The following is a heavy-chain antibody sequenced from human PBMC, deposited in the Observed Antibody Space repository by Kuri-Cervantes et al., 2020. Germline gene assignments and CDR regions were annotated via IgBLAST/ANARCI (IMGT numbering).Heavy chain of an antibody. CDR1: GFTFSSYA. D-gene: IGHD1-26*01. Sequence: LSLTCAASGFTFSSYAMHWVRQAPGKGLEWVAVISYDGTNKYYADSVKGRFTISRDNAKNSLYLQMNSLRAEDAAVYYCTKPLGGAPALGAFDIWGQGTMVTVSS. CDR3: TKPLGGAPALGAFDI. J-gene: IGHJ3*02. V-gene: IGHV3-30-3*02. CDR2: ISYDGTNK.